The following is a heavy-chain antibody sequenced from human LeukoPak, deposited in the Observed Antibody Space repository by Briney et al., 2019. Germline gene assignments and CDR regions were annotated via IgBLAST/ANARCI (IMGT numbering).Heavy chain of an antibody. J-gene: IGHJ4*02. D-gene: IGHD1-26*01. Sequence: PSETLSLTCTVSGGSISSYYWSWIRQPPGKGLEWIGYIYYSGSTNYNPSLKSRVTISVDTSKNQFSLKLSSVTAGDTAVYYCARARWELPTFDYWGQGTLVTVSS. CDR3: ARARWELPTFDY. V-gene: IGHV4-59*01. CDR2: IYYSGST. CDR1: GGSISSYY.